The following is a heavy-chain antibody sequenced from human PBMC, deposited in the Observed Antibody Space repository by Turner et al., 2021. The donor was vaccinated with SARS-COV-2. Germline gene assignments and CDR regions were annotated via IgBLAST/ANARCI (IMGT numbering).Heavy chain of an antibody. CDR1: GGTLSTYA. J-gene: IGHJ4*02. D-gene: IGHD3-22*01. Sequence: QVQLVQSGEEVKKPGSSVKASCKLSGGTLSTYAITWVRQAPGKGLEWMGGMIRIFGTANYAQKVQGRVTITADDSTSTAYMELSSLRSEDTAVYYCAKSTAYDSSGSTFDYWGQGTLVSVSS. CDR3: AKSTAYDSSGSTFDY. V-gene: IGHV1-69*01. CDR2: MIRIFGTA.